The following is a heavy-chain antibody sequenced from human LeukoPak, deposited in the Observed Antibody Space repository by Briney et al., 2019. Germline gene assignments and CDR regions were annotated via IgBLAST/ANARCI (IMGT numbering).Heavy chain of an antibody. D-gene: IGHD3-3*01. CDR3: AKDFQWQNYDFLSGQPNDY. Sequence: GGSLRLSXAASGFTFSSYGMHWVRQAPGKGLEWVAFIRYDGSNKYYADSVKGRFTISRDNSKNTLYLQMNSLRAEDTAVYYCAKDFQWQNYDFLSGQPNDYWGQGTLVTVSS. J-gene: IGHJ4*02. CDR1: GFTFSSYG. CDR2: IRYDGSNK. V-gene: IGHV3-30*02.